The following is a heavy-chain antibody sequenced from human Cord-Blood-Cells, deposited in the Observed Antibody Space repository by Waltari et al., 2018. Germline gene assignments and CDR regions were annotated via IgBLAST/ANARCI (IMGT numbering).Heavy chain of an antibody. CDR2: NYYSGST. V-gene: IGHV4-59*01. CDR1: GGSISSSY. Sequence: QVQLQESGPGLVKPSATLSLTCPVSGGSISSSYWSWIRQPPGKGLEWIGYNYYSGSTNYNPSLKSRVTISVDTSKNQFSLKLSSVTAADTAVYYCARDMVQGVNWFDPWGQGTLVTVSS. CDR3: ARDMVQGVNWFDP. D-gene: IGHD3-10*01. J-gene: IGHJ5*02.